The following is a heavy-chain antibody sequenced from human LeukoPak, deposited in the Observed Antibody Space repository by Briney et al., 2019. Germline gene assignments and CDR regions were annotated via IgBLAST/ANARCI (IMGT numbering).Heavy chain of an antibody. Sequence: SETLSLTCTVSGGSISSGINYWNWIRQPAGKGLEWIGRMYTSGSANYNPSLKSRVTISVDTSKNQFSLKLSSVTAADTAVYYCAGQGDDPWYRFDYWGQGTLVTVSS. V-gene: IGHV4-61*02. CDR3: AGQGDDPWYRFDY. CDR1: GGSISSGINY. CDR2: MYTSGSA. D-gene: IGHD6-13*01. J-gene: IGHJ4*02.